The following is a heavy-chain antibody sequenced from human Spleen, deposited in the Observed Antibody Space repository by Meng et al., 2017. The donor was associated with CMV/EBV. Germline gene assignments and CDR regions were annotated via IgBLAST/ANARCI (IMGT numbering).Heavy chain of an antibody. D-gene: IGHD6-6*01. V-gene: IGHV1-69*10. Sequence: SVKVSCKASGGSFSSYGISWVRQAPGQGLEWMGAIISTLDIPKYARKFQDRVTIIADKSTNVVYMELSGLRSDDTAVYYCAKDAIPVASSFPYYFDSWGQGTLVTVSS. CDR2: IISTLDIP. J-gene: IGHJ4*02. CDR3: AKDAIPVASSFPYYFDS. CDR1: GGSFSSYG.